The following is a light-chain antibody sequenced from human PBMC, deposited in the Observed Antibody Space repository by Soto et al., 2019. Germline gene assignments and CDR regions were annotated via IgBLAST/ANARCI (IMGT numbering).Light chain of an antibody. CDR2: DAS. V-gene: IGKV3-11*01. CDR1: QSVSSY. J-gene: IGKJ2*01. Sequence: EIVLTQSPATLSLSPGERATLSCRASQSVSSYLAWYQQKPGQAPRLLIYDASNRATRIPARFSGSGSGTDFTLTISRLEPEDFAVYYCQQRSNWLTFGQGTKLEIK. CDR3: QQRSNWLT.